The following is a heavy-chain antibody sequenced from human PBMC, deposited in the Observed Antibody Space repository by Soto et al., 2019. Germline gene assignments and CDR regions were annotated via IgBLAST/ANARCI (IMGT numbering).Heavy chain of an antibody. CDR1: GFTFSSYS. V-gene: IGHV3-48*01. D-gene: IGHD5-18*01. CDR2: ISSSSSTI. CDR3: ARDGGYSYGPFDY. Sequence: LRLSCAAPGFTFSSYSMNWVRQAPGKGLEWVSYISSSSSTIYYADSVKGRFTISRDNAKNSLYLQMNSLRAEDTAVYYCARDGGYSYGPFDYWGQGTLVTVSS. J-gene: IGHJ4*02.